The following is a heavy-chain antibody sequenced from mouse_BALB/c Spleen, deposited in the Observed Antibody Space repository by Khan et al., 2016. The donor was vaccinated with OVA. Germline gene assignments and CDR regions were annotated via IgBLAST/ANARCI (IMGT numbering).Heavy chain of an antibody. CDR3: ARDRIDY. CDR1: GYTFTSYW. Sequence: QVQLKESGAELANPGASVKMSCKASGYTFTSYWMHWVKQRPGQGLEWIGYINPSSGYTEYNQNFRDKATLTADKSSSTAYMQLSSLTSEDSVVYYCARDRIDYWGQGTTLTVSS. V-gene: IGHV1-7*01. CDR2: INPSSGYT. J-gene: IGHJ2*01.